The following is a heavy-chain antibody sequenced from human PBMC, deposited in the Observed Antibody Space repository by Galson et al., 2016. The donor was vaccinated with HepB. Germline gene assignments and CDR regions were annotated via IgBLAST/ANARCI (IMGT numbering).Heavy chain of an antibody. Sequence: SLRLSCAASGFRFSSYGMHWVRQAPGKGLEWVAFIWYDESNKYYTDSVKGRFTISRDNSKNTLYLQMKSLRAEDTAVYYCARDRSLSFVFDLWGQGTMVAVSS. CDR1: GFRFSSYG. CDR2: IWYDESNK. V-gene: IGHV3-33*01. CDR3: ARDRSLSFVFDL. J-gene: IGHJ3*01.